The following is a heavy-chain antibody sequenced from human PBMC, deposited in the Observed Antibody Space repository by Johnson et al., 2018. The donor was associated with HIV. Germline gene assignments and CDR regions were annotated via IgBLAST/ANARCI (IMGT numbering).Heavy chain of an antibody. D-gene: IGHD6-19*01. CDR2: FYSGGST. CDR1: GFTFSSYA. J-gene: IGHJ3*02. V-gene: IGHV3-NL1*01. Sequence: MLLVESGGGVVQPGRSLRLSCAASGFTFSSYAMHWVRQAPGKGLEWVSTFYSGGSTYYADSVKGRFTISRDTLKNTLYLQMNSLRAEDTAVYYSGKDRAVAGKGHDAFDIWGQGTMVTVSS. CDR3: GKDRAVAGKGHDAFDI.